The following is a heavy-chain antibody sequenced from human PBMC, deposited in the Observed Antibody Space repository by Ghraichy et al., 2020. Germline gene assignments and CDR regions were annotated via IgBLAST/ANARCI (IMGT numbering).Heavy chain of an antibody. CDR1: GFTFSSSG. Sequence: GGSLRLSCAASGFTFSSSGMHWVRQAPVKGLDWVAVIWYDGSNKYYADSVKGRFTISRDNSKNTLYLQMNSLRAEDTAVYYCVRRSQYYFDYWGQGTLVTVSS. V-gene: IGHV3-33*01. J-gene: IGHJ4*02. CDR3: VRRSQYYFDY. D-gene: IGHD3-10*01. CDR2: IWYDGSNK.